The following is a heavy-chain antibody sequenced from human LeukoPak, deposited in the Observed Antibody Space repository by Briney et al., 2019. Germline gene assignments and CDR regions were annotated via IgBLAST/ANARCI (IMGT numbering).Heavy chain of an antibody. Sequence: GGPLRLSCAASGFTFSDYYMSWIRQAPGKGLEWVSYISSSGSTIDYADSVKGRFTISRDNAKNSLYLQMNSLRAEDTAVYYCARQAIAVAGTLGSYYFDYWGQGTLVTVSS. V-gene: IGHV3-11*04. CDR2: ISSSGSTI. J-gene: IGHJ4*02. D-gene: IGHD6-19*01. CDR1: GFTFSDYY. CDR3: ARQAIAVAGTLGSYYFDY.